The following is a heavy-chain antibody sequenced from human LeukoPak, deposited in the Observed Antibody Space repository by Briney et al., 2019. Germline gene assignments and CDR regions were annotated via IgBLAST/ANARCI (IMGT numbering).Heavy chain of an antibody. D-gene: IGHD6-13*01. Sequence: GGSLRLSCAASGFTFSSYGMSWVRQAPGKGLEWVSAISGSGGSTYYADSVKGRFTISRDNSKNTLYLQMNSLRAEDTAVYYCAKSFGPVIAAAGTGADWGQGILVTVSS. CDR1: GFTFSSYG. CDR2: ISGSGGST. J-gene: IGHJ4*02. V-gene: IGHV3-23*01. CDR3: AKSFGPVIAAAGTGAD.